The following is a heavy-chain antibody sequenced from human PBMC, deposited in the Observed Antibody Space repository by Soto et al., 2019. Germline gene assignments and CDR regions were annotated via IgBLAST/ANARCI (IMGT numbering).Heavy chain of an antibody. V-gene: IGHV3-23*01. J-gene: IGHJ4*02. CDR2: ISGSGGST. CDR1: GFTFSSYA. D-gene: IGHD3-3*01. Sequence: GGSLRLSCAASGFTFSSYAMSWVRQAPGKGLEWVSAISGSGGSTYYANSVKGRFTISRDNSKNTLYLQMNSLRAEDTAVYYCAKSRGGLRSRRFDYWGQGTLVTVSS. CDR3: AKSRGGLRSRRFDY.